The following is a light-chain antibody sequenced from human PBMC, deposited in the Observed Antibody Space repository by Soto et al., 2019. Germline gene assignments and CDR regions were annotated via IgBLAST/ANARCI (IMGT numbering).Light chain of an antibody. CDR1: QSVLFSSNNKNY. CDR3: QQYYSTPLT. V-gene: IGKV4-1*01. J-gene: IGKJ4*01. Sequence: DIVMTQSPDSLAVSLGERATINCKSSQSVLFSSNNKNYLAWYQQKPGQPPKLLIYWASTRDSGVPDRFSGSGSGTDFDLPISSLQAEDVAVYYCQQYYSTPLTFGGGTKVEI. CDR2: WAS.